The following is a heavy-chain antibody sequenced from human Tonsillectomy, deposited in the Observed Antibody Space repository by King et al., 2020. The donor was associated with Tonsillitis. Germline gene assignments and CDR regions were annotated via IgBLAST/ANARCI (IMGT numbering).Heavy chain of an antibody. Sequence: VQLVQSGAEVKKPGSSVKVSCKASGGTFNSYAISWVRQAPGQGLEWMGGIIPIFGSRNNAQKFQGRVTITADESTSTVYMQLTSLRSDDTAVYYCAGTRSSTAWSFDYWGQGTLVSVSS. CDR2: IIPIFGSR. CDR1: GGTFNSYA. CDR3: AGTRSSTAWSFDY. D-gene: IGHD2/OR15-2a*01. V-gene: IGHV1-69*12. J-gene: IGHJ4*02.